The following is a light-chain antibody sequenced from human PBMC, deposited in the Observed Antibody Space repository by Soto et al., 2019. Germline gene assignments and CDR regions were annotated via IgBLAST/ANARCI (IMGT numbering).Light chain of an antibody. Sequence: EIVLTQSPGTLSLSPGERATLSCRASQSVSSSYLAWYQQKPGQAPRLLIYGASSRATGIPDRFSGSGSGTDLTLTISRLEPEDFAVYYCQQYGSSPRITFGGGTKVDIK. CDR1: QSVSSSY. V-gene: IGKV3-20*01. CDR3: QQYGSSPRIT. CDR2: GAS. J-gene: IGKJ4*01.